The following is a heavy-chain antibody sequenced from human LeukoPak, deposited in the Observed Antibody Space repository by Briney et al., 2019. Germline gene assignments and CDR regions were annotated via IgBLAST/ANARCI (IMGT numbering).Heavy chain of an antibody. CDR3: ARAAKNVVVTAIDY. V-gene: IGHV4-30-4*08. Sequence: SETLSLTCTVSGGSISSGDYYWSWIRQPPGKGLEWIGYIYYGGSTYYNPSLKSRVTISVDTSKNQFSLKLSSVTAADTAVYYCARAAKNVVVTAIDYWGQGTLVTVSS. J-gene: IGHJ4*02. CDR2: IYYGGST. D-gene: IGHD2-21*02. CDR1: GGSISSGDYY.